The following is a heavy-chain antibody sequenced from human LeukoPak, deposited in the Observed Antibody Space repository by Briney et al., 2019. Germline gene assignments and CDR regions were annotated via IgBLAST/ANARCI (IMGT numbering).Heavy chain of an antibody. CDR3: AREDIVVVRPYYFDY. J-gene: IGHJ4*02. CDR2: IKQDGSEK. CDR1: GFTFSDYY. Sequence: SGGSLRLSCAASGFTFSDYYMSWVRQAPGKGLEWVANIKQDGSEKYYVDSVKGRFTISRDNAKNSLFLQMNSLRVEDTAVYYCAREDIVVVRPYYFDYWGQGTLVTVSS. D-gene: IGHD2-15*01. V-gene: IGHV3-7*01.